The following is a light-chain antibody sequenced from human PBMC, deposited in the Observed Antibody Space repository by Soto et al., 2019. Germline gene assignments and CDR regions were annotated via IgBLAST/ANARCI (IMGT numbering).Light chain of an antibody. CDR3: QQYFSTPWT. J-gene: IGKJ1*01. Sequence: DIVMTQSPESLAVSLGERATINCKASQRLFYSSNSKDYLAWYQQKPGQPPRLLIYWVSTRESGVPDRFSGSGSGTDFTLTVSSLQAEDVAVYYCQQYFSTPWTFGQGTKVEIK. CDR1: QRLFYSSNSKDY. V-gene: IGKV4-1*01. CDR2: WVS.